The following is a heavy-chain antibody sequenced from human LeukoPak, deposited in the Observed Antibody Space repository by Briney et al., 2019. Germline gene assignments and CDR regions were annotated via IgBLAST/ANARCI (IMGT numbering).Heavy chain of an antibody. V-gene: IGHV3-48*03. CDR2: ISSSGSSI. D-gene: IGHD5-12*01. CDR1: GFTFRSYE. CDR3: ARDEVATKEADYYYMDV. Sequence: GGSLRLSCSVSGFTFRSYEMNWVRQAPGTGLEWVSYISSSGSSIEYADSVKGRFTISRDNAKNSLYLQMNSLRAEDTAVYYCARDEVATKEADYYYMDVWGKGTTVTVSS. J-gene: IGHJ6*03.